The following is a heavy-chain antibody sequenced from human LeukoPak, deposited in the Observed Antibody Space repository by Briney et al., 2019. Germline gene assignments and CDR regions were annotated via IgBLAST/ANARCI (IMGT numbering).Heavy chain of an antibody. CDR2: IYYSGST. CDR1: GGSISSYY. CDR3: ARQSSRQHDAFDI. J-gene: IGHJ3*02. Sequence: SETLSLTCTLSGGSISSYYWSWIRQPPGKGLEWIGYIYYSGSTNYNPSLKSRVTISADTSKNQFSLKLSSVTAADTAVYYCARQSSRQHDAFDIWGQGTMVTVSS. V-gene: IGHV4-59*08. D-gene: IGHD2-15*01.